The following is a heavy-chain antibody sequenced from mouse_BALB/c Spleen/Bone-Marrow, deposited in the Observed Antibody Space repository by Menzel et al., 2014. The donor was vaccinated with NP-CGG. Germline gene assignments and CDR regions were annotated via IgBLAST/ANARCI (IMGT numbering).Heavy chain of an antibody. Sequence: VQLQQSGGDLVKPGGSLKLSCVASGFTFSSYGMSWVRQTPDKRLEWVATISSGGSSTYYPASVKGRFTISRDNAKSTLYLQVSSLNSEDTAMYYCTRRPLQANSYFDCWGQGTTLTVSS. CDR2: ISSGGSST. CDR3: TRRPLQANSYFDC. D-gene: IGHD3-2*02. J-gene: IGHJ2*01. V-gene: IGHV5-6*01. CDR1: GFTFSSYG.